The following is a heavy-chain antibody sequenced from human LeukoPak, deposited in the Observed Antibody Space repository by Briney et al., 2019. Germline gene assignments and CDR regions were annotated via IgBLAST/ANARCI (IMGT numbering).Heavy chain of an antibody. D-gene: IGHD5-18*01. V-gene: IGHV1-2*02. J-gene: IGHJ4*02. CDR3: AREGDQAMGFGQFYY. CDR2: INPNSGGT. Sequence: ASVKVSCKASGYTFIGYYILWVRQAPGQGLEWMGWINPNSGGTNYAQRFQGRVSMTRDTSISTAYMELSRLTSDDTAVYFCAREGDQAMGFGQFYYWAQGTLVTVSS. CDR1: GYTFIGYY.